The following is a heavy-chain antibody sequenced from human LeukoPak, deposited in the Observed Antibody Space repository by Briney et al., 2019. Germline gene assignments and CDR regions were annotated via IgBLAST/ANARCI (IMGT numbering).Heavy chain of an antibody. J-gene: IGHJ5*02. V-gene: IGHV4-34*09. CDR3: ARALSGDTSWFDP. CDR2: IYYSGST. D-gene: IGHD3-10*01. Sequence: SETLSLTCAVYGGSFSGYYWSWIRQPPGKGLEWIGYIYYSGSTYYNPSLKSRVTISVDTSKNQFSLKLSSVTAADTAVYYCARALSGDTSWFDPWGQGTLVTVSS. CDR1: GGSFSGYY.